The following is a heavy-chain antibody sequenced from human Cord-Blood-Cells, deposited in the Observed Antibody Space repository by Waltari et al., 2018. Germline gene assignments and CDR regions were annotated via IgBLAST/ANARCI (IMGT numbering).Heavy chain of an antibody. J-gene: IGHJ4*02. V-gene: IGHV1-69*01. CDR1: GGTFSSYA. Sequence: QVQLVQSGAEVKKPGSSVKVSCKASGGTFSSYAISWVRQALGQGLEWMGGTIPIFGTANYAQKFQGRVTVTADESTSTAYMELSSLRSEDTAVYYCARGPDSMTTVTNFDYWGQGTLVTVSS. CDR3: ARGPDSMTTVTNFDY. D-gene: IGHD4-17*01. CDR2: TIPIFGTA.